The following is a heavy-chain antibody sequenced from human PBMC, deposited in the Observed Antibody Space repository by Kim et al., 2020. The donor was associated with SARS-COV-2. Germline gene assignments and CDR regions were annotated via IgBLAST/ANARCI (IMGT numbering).Heavy chain of an antibody. Sequence: SETLSLTCTVSGGSVSSGSYYWSWIRQPPGKGLEWIGYIYYSGSTNYNPSLKSRVTISVDTSKNQFSLKLSSVTAADTAVYYCARDPVGTSYGYWGQGTLVTVSS. V-gene: IGHV4-61*01. CDR2: IYYSGST. J-gene: IGHJ4*02. D-gene: IGHD5-18*01. CDR3: ARDPVGTSYGY. CDR1: GGSVSSGSYY.